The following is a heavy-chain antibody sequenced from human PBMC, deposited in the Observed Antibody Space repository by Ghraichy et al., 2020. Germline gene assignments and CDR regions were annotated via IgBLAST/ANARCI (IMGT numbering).Heavy chain of an antibody. V-gene: IGHV3-11*04. CDR2: ISSSGTSI. J-gene: IGHJ5*02. Sequence: GGSLRLSCTASGFTFSDSYMSWIRQTPGKGLEWVSQISSSGTSISYADSVKGRFTISRDNAKTSLYLQMRSVRGEDTAFYFCARGERRLGGSGSSPVDPWGHGTLVIVSS. D-gene: IGHD3-22*01. CDR3: ARGERRLGGSGSSPVDP. CDR1: GFTFSDSY.